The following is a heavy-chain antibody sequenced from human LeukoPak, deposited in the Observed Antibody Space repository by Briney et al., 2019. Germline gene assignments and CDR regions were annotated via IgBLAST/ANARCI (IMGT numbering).Heavy chain of an antibody. Sequence: PGGSVRLSCAASGFTFSSYAMSWVRQAPGKGLEWVSSISGSSSYIYYADSVKGRFTISRDNAKNSLYLQMNSLRAEDTAVYYCARDGERVGYCSSTSCPSAFDIWGQGTMVTVSS. J-gene: IGHJ3*02. CDR2: ISGSSSYI. V-gene: IGHV3-21*01. CDR3: ARDGERVGYCSSTSCPSAFDI. D-gene: IGHD2-2*01. CDR1: GFTFSSYA.